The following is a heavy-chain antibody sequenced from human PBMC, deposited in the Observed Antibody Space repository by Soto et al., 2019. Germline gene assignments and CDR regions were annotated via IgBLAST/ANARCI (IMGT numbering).Heavy chain of an antibody. CDR2: ISSSGSTI. CDR3: ASSDSGSYYDH. CDR1: GFTFSDYN. D-gene: IGHD1-26*01. Sequence: GGSLRLSCAASGFTFSDYNMSWIRQAPGKGLEWVSYISSSGSTIYYADSVKGRFTISRDNAKNSLYLQMNSLRAEDTAVYYCASSDSGSYYDHWGQGTLVTVSS. J-gene: IGHJ4*02. V-gene: IGHV3-11*01.